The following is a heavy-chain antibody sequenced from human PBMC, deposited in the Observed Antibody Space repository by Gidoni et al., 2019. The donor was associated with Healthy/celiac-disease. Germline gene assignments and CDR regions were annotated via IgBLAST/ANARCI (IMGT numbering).Heavy chain of an antibody. Sequence: QVQLVESGGGVVQPWRSLRLSCAAHGFTFSSYARHRVRQAPGKGLEWVAVISYDGSNKYYADSVKGRFTISRDNSKNTLYLQMNSLRAEDTAVYYCARDPSLCSSTSCYYYYGMDVWGQGTTVTVSS. CDR1: GFTFSSYA. J-gene: IGHJ6*02. CDR3: ARDPSLCSSTSCYYYYGMDV. V-gene: IGHV3-30-3*01. CDR2: ISYDGSNK. D-gene: IGHD2-2*01.